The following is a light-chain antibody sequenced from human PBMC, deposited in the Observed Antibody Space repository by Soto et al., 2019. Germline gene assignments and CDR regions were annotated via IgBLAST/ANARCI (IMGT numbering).Light chain of an antibody. V-gene: IGKV3-11*01. CDR3: HQRSTWTCT. Sequence: EIVLTQSPATLSLSPGERATLSCRASQSISSYLAWYQQKPDQAPRLLIYDASNRATGIPARFSGSGSGTDFTLTISSLEPEDFAVYYCHQRSTWTCTFGPGTKVDIK. J-gene: IGKJ3*01. CDR1: QSISSY. CDR2: DAS.